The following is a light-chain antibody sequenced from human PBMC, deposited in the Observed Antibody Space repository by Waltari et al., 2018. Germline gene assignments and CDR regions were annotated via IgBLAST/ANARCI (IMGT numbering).Light chain of an antibody. CDR3: QQYDNYWT. CDR1: QSITNW. CDR2: KAS. V-gene: IGKV1-5*03. Sequence: DIQMTQSPSTLSASVGDRVTITCRASQSITNWLAWYQQKPGKAPKLLIYKASNLERGVPSRFSGSGSGTEFTLTISILQPDDFATYYCQQYDNYWTFGQGTKVEIK. J-gene: IGKJ1*01.